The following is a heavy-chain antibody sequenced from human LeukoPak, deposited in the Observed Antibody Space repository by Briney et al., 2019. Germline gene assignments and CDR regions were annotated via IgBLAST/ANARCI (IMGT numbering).Heavy chain of an antibody. CDR2: ISYDGSNK. Sequence: GGSLRLSCAASGFTFSSYAMHWVRQAPGKGLEWVAVISYDGSNKYYADSVKGRFTISRDNSKNTLYLQMNSLRAEDTAVYYCARGRPIFGVEYGMDVWGQGTTVTVSS. J-gene: IGHJ6*02. CDR1: GFTFSSYA. CDR3: ARGRPIFGVEYGMDV. V-gene: IGHV3-30-3*01. D-gene: IGHD3-3*01.